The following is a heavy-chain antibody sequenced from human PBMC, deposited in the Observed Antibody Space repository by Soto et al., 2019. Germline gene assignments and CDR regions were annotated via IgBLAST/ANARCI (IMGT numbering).Heavy chain of an antibody. V-gene: IGHV3-23*01. CDR2: IRATGGQT. D-gene: IGHD2-21*01. J-gene: IGHJ4*02. Sequence: EVHLLESGGGVVQPGGSLRLSCAASGFTFRNFVMSWVRQAPGKGLEWVSAIRATGGQTFYADPVKGRFPISRDNSKDMLYLQIDSLRGEDTALYFCGQDRGGGVVSPSHDSWGQGTLVTVSS. CDR1: GFTFRNFV. CDR3: GQDRGGGVVSPSHDS.